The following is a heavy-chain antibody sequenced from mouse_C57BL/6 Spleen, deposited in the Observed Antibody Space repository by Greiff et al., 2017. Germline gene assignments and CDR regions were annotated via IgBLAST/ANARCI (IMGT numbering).Heavy chain of an antibody. D-gene: IGHD2-4*01. Sequence: DVKLQESGPGLVKPSQSLSLTCSVTGYSITSGYYWNWIRQFPGNKLEWMGYISYDGSNNYNPSLKNRISITRDNSKNQFFLKLNSVTTEDTATYYGASGGLGYAMEYWGQGTSVTVAS. V-gene: IGHV3-6*01. CDR1: GYSITSGYY. J-gene: IGHJ4*01. CDR3: ASGGLGYAMEY. CDR2: ISYDGSN.